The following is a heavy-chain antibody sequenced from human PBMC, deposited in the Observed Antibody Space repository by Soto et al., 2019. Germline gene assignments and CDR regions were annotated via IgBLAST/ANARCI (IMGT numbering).Heavy chain of an antibody. V-gene: IGHV3-7*03. CDR1: GFTFISYW. J-gene: IGHJ6*02. CDR3: ARDPYYYDSSGYYPFYYYYGMDV. CDR2: IKQDGSEK. D-gene: IGHD3-22*01. Sequence: PGGSLRLSCAASGFTFISYWMSWVRQAPGKGLEWVANIKQDGSEKYYVDSVKGRFTISRDNAKNSLYLQMNSLRAEDTAVYYCARDPYYYDSSGYYPFYYYYGMDVWGQGTTVTVSS.